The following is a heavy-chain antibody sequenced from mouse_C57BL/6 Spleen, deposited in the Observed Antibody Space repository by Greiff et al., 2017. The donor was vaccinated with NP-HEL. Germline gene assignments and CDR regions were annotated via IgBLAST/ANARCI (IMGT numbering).Heavy chain of an antibody. CDR3: ARSDYYDHDGAWFAY. V-gene: IGHV1-80*01. D-gene: IGHD2-4*01. CDR2: IYPGDGDT. CDR1: GYAFSSYW. Sequence: QVQLQQSGAELVKPGASVKISCKASGYAFSSYWMNWVKQRPGKGLEWIGQIYPGDGDTNYNGKFKGKATLTADKSSSTAYMQLSSLTSEDSAVYFCARSDYYDHDGAWFAYWGQGTLVTVSA. J-gene: IGHJ3*01.